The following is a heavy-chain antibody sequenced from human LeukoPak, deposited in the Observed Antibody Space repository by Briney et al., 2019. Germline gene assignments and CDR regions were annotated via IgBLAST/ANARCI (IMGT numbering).Heavy chain of an antibody. J-gene: IGHJ4*02. CDR2: FSYGGTT. V-gene: IGHV4-39*01. CDR3: ARRTAVARTAHFDY. CDR1: GGSIRSNNFS. Sequence: SGTLSLTCSVSGGSIRSNNFSWDWIRQPPGEGLEWIGSFSYGGTTYFNPSLKSRVTMSVDTSKNQFSLKVTSATAADTAVYYCARRTAVARTAHFDYWGQGILVTVSS. D-gene: IGHD6-19*01.